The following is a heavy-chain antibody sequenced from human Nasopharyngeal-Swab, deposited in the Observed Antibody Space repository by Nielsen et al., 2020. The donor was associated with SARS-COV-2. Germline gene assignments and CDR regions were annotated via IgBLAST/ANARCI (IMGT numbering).Heavy chain of an antibody. J-gene: IGHJ6*03. Sequence: GESLKISCAASGFTFSSYWMSWVRQAPGKGLEWVANIKQDGSEKYCVDSVKGRFTISRDNAKNSLYLQMNSLRAEDTAVYYCARDEYYYDSSGLKYYYYYYMDVWGKGTTVTVSS. D-gene: IGHD3-22*01. CDR1: GFTFSSYW. V-gene: IGHV3-7*01. CDR3: ARDEYYYDSSGLKYYYYYYMDV. CDR2: IKQDGSEK.